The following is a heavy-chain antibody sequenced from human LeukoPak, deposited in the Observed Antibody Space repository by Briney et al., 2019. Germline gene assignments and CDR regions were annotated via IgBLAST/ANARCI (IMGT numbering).Heavy chain of an antibody. CDR1: GGSISSGHYF. Sequence: SQTLSLTCTVSGGSISSGHYFWSWIRQPAGKGLEWIGRIYTNGSTNYNPSLKSRVSISVDTSKNQFSLNLSSVIAADTAVYYCAIRGPSGSEGRAFDYWGQGALVTVSS. J-gene: IGHJ4*02. CDR3: AIRGPSGSEGRAFDY. CDR2: IYTNGST. V-gene: IGHV4-61*02. D-gene: IGHD3-10*01.